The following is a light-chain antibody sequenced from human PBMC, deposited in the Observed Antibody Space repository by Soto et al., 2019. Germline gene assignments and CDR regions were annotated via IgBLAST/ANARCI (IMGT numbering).Light chain of an antibody. J-gene: IGKJ5*01. CDR3: HQYGSSPPIT. CDR1: QSVSSK. V-gene: IGKV3-20*01. Sequence: IAMTQSPATLSGSPRAGATLSCRASQSVSSKLAWYQQKPGQAPRLLIYGASSRAAGIPDRFSGSGSGTDFTLTISRLEPEDFAVYYCHQYGSSPPITFGQGTRLEIK. CDR2: GAS.